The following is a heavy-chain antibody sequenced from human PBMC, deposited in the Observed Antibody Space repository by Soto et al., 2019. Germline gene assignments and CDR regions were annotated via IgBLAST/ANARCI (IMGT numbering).Heavy chain of an antibody. CDR2: INHIGNT. CDR1: GGSISTRSSY. D-gene: IGHD2-2*02. Sequence: SETLSLTCTVSGGSISTRSSYWGWIRQPPGKGLEWIGNINHIGNTYYNPSLKSRVTISVDTSKNQFSLKLSSVTAADTAVYYCARGRYPKYFDYWGQGTLVTSPQ. J-gene: IGHJ4*02. CDR3: ARGRYPKYFDY. V-gene: IGHV4-39*07.